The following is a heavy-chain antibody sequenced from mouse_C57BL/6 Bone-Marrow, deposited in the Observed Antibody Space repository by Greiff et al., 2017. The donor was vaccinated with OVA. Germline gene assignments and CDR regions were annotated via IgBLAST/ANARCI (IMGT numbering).Heavy chain of an antibody. CDR1: GYTFTSYW. CDR2: IDPNSGGP. J-gene: IGHJ4*01. D-gene: IGHD2-12*01. V-gene: IGHV1-72*01. Sequence: VQLQQPGAELVKPGASVKLSCKASGYTFTSYWMHWVKQRPGRGLEWIGRIDPNSGGPKYNEKFKSKATLTVDKPSSTADRQLSSRTSEDSAVYYCARGRAYYTNYYAMDYWGQGTSGTVSS. CDR3: ARGRAYYTNYYAMDY.